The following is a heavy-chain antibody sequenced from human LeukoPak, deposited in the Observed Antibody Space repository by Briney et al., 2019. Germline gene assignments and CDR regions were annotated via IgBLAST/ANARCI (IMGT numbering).Heavy chain of an antibody. Sequence: GASVKVSCKASGGTFSSYAISWVRQAPGQGLEWMGGIIPIFGTANYAQKFQGRVTITADESTSTAYMELSSLRSEDTAVYYCARDTHSGSPNPHQPHGPSDPWGQGTLVTVSS. CDR3: ARDTHSGSPNPHQPHGPSDP. D-gene: IGHD1-26*01. V-gene: IGHV1-69*13. J-gene: IGHJ5*02. CDR2: IIPIFGTA. CDR1: GGTFSSYA.